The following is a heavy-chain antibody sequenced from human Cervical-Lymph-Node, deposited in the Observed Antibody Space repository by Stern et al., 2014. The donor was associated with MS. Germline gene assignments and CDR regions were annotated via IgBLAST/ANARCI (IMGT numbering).Heavy chain of an antibody. CDR3: ARDGRHTDNSGFDV. CDR1: GGTFNIYA. CDR2: IIPILGTA. D-gene: IGHD2-21*01. V-gene: IGHV1-69*01. J-gene: IGHJ6*02. Sequence: QVQLVESGAEVKKPGSSVKVSCKASGGTFNIYAFSWVRQAPGQGLEWMGGIIPILGTANYAQEFQGRVTISADESTRTSYMHLSSLTSDDTAVYYCARDGRHTDNSGFDVWGQGTTVTVSS.